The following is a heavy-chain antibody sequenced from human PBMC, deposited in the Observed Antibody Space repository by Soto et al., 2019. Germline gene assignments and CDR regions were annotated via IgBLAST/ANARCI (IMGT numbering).Heavy chain of an antibody. D-gene: IGHD4-17*01. V-gene: IGHV1-69*02. J-gene: IGHJ4*02. CDR3: ARSTDYGEYVDYFDY. Sequence: QVQLVQSGAEVKKPGSSVKVSCKATGGTFSSYTINWVRQAPGQGLECMGRIIPILGIANYAQKFQGRVTITADKSTSTAYMELSSLRSEDTAVYYCARSTDYGEYVDYFDYWGQGTLVTVS. CDR2: IIPILGIA. CDR1: GGTFSSYT.